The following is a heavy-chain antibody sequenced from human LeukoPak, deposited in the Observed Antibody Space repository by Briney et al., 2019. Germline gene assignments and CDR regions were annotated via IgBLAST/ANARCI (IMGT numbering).Heavy chain of an antibody. D-gene: IGHD2-8*01. CDR3: ARDRGGTVMVYTRGKDYYYMDV. V-gene: IGHV3-72*01. J-gene: IGHJ6*03. CDR1: GFTFSDHY. CDR2: SRDKGNSYTT. Sequence: GGSLRLSCAASGFTFSDHYIDWVRQAPGKGLEWVGRSRDKGNSYTTAYAASVRGRFTISRDDSKNSLYLQMNSLRAEDTAVYYCARDRGGTVMVYTRGKDYYYMDVWGKGTTVTVSS.